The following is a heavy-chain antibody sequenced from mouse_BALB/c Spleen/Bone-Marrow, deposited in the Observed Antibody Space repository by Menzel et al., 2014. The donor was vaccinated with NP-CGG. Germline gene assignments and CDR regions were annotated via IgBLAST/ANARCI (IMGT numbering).Heavy chain of an antibody. D-gene: IGHD1-1*01. J-gene: IGHJ4*01. CDR1: GFSLTSYG. Sequence: QVQLKESGPGLVAPSQSLSITCTVSGFSLTSYGVHWVRQPPGKGLEWLGVIWAGGSTNYNSALMPRLSISKDNSKSRVFLKMNSLQTDDTAMYYWARAPLLRYHYAMDYWGQGTSVTVSS. V-gene: IGHV2-9*02. CDR2: IWAGGST. CDR3: ARAPLLRYHYAMDY.